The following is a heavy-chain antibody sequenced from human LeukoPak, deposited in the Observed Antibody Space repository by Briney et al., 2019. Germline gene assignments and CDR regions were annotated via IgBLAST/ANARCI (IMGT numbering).Heavy chain of an antibody. CDR2: ISGSGGHT. V-gene: IGHV3-23*01. D-gene: IGHD6-19*01. J-gene: IGHJ4*02. CDR1: GFTFSSYE. Sequence: GGSLRLSCAASGFTFSSYEMNWVRQAPGKGLEWVSVISGSGGHTYYADSVKGRFTISRDNSKNTLYLQMNSLSAEDTAVYYCAKPASGWYYFDYWGQGTLVTVSS. CDR3: AKPASGWYYFDY.